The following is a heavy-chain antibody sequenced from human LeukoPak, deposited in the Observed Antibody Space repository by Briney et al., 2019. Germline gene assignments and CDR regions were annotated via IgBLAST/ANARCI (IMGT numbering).Heavy chain of an antibody. V-gene: IGHV3-23*01. J-gene: IGHJ3*02. CDR3: AKVLGDILTGYYDAFDI. D-gene: IGHD3-9*01. Sequence: GGSLRLSCAASGFTFSDYYMSWIRQAPGKGLEWVSALSGSGGSTYYADSVKGRFTISRDNSKNTLYLQMNSLRAEDTAVYYCAKVLGDILTGYYDAFDIWGQGTMVTVSS. CDR2: LSGSGGST. CDR1: GFTFSDYY.